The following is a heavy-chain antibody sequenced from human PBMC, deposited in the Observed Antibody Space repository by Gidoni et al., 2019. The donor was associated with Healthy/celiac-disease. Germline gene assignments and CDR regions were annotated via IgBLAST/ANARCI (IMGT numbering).Heavy chain of an antibody. CDR1: GGSFSGYY. D-gene: IGHD5-18*01. CDR3: ARGLGRIQLWLKALGRTFDY. J-gene: IGHJ4*02. CDR2: INHSGST. V-gene: IGHV4-34*01. Sequence: QVQLQQWGAGLLKPSATLSLTCAVYGGSFSGYYWSWIRQPPGKGLEWIGEINHSGSTNYNPSLKSRVTISVDTSKNQFSLKRSSVTAADTAVYYCARGLGRIQLWLKALGRTFDYWGQGTLVTVSS.